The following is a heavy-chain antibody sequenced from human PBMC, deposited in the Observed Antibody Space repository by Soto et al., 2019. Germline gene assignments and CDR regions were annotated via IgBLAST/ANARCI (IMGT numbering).Heavy chain of an antibody. CDR1: GGSFSGYY. CDR2: SNHSGST. J-gene: IGHJ4*02. D-gene: IGHD3-22*01. CDR3: ARGVPYYYDSSGYYYFDY. V-gene: IGHV4-34*01. Sequence: SETLSLTCAVYGGSFSGYYWSWIRQPPGKGLEWIGESNHSGSTNYNPSLKSRVTISVDTSKNQFSLKLSSVTAADTAVYYCARGVPYYYDSSGYYYFDYWGQGTLVTVSS.